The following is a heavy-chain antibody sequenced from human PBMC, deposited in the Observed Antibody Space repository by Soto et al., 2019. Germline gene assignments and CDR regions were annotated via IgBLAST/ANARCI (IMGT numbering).Heavy chain of an antibody. CDR3: ARDVRIVGATTDYYYYGMDV. Sequence: QVQLVESGGGVVQPGRSLRLSCAASGFTFSSYAMHWVRQAPGKGLEWVAVISYDGSNKYYADSVKGRFTISRDNSKNTLYLQMNSLRAEDTAVYYCARDVRIVGATTDYYYYGMDVWGQGTTVTVSS. CDR1: GFTFSSYA. V-gene: IGHV3-30*14. CDR2: ISYDGSNK. D-gene: IGHD1-26*01. J-gene: IGHJ6*02.